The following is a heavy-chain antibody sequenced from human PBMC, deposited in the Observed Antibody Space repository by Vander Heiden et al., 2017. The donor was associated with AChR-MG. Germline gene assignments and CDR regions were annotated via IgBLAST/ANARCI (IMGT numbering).Heavy chain of an antibody. J-gene: IGHJ5*02. CDR3: AKNTIFGANWFDP. D-gene: IGHD3-3*01. Sequence: QVQLVESGGGVVQPGGSLRLSCAASGFPFSGYGMHWVRQAPGKGLEWVAFIRYDGSNKYYADSVKGRFTISRDNSKNTLYLQMNSLRAEDTAVYYCAKNTIFGANWFDPWGQGTLVTVSS. V-gene: IGHV3-30*02. CDR2: IRYDGSNK. CDR1: GFPFSGYG.